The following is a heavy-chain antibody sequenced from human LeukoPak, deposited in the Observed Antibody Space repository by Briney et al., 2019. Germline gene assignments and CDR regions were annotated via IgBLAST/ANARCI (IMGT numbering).Heavy chain of an antibody. CDR1: GGSISSYY. CDR2: IYYSGST. J-gene: IGHJ3*02. V-gene: IGHV4-59*01. CDR3: ARMEPLRYFDWLLDSYAFDI. D-gene: IGHD3-9*01. Sequence: PSETLSLTCTVSGGSISSYYWSWIRQPPGEGLEWIGYIYYSGSTNYNPSLKSRVTISVDTSKNQFSLKLSSVTAADTAVYYCARMEPLRYFDWLLDSYAFDIWGQGTMVTVSS.